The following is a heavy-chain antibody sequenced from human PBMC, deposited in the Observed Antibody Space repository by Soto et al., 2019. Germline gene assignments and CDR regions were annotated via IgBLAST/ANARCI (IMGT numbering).Heavy chain of an antibody. CDR1: GFTFSSYG. V-gene: IGHV3-30*18. J-gene: IGHJ1*01. CDR2: ISYDGSNK. Sequence: GGSLRLSCAASGFTFSSYGMHWVRQAPGKGLEWVAVISYDGSNKYYADSVKGRFTISRDNSKNTLYLQMNSLRAEDTAVYYCAKAPSSGAEYFQHWGQGTLVTVSS. CDR3: AKAPSSGAEYFQH. D-gene: IGHD6-19*01.